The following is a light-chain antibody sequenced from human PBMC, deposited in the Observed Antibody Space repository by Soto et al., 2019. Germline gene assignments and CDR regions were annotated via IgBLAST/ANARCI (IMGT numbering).Light chain of an antibody. V-gene: IGKV1-27*01. J-gene: IGKJ1*01. Sequence: DIQMTQSPSSLSASVGDRVTITCRASQVISTYLAWYQQKPGKVPKLLIYAASTLQSGVPFRFSGSGSGTDFNLTISSLQPEDVATYYCQKENSAPWTFGQGTKVEIK. CDR3: QKENSAPWT. CDR1: QVISTY. CDR2: AAS.